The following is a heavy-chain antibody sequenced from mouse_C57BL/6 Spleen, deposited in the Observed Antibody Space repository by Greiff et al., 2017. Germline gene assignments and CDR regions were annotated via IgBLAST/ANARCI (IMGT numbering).Heavy chain of an antibody. CDR1: GYTFTSYW. CDR2: IHPNSGST. J-gene: IGHJ1*03. CDR3: ASTALEWYFDV. Sequence: QVQLQQPGAELVKPGASVKLSCKASGYTFTSYWMHWVKQRPGQGLEWIGMIHPNSGSTNYNEKFKSKATLTVDKSSSTAYMQLSSLTSEDSAVYYCASTALEWYFDVWGTGTTVTVAS. V-gene: IGHV1-64*01.